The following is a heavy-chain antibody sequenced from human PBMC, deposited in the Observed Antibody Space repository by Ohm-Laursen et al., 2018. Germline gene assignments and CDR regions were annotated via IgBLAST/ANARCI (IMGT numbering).Heavy chain of an antibody. J-gene: IGHJ4*02. V-gene: IGHV1-2*02. CDR3: ASDYRLAVAGPGYYFDY. CDR1: GYTFTGHY. Sequence: ASVKVSCKASGYTFTGHYMHWVRQAPGQGLEWMGWINPNSGGTNYAQKFQGRVTMTRDTSISTAYMELRRLRSDDTAVYYCASDYRLAVAGPGYYFDYWGQGTLVTVSS. D-gene: IGHD6-19*01. CDR2: INPNSGGT.